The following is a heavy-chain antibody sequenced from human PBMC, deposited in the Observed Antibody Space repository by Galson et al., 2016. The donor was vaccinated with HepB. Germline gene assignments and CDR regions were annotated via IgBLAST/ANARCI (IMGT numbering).Heavy chain of an antibody. CDR3: ARLRHAYTYYFDY. CDR2: IYYSGSP. D-gene: IGHD5-24*01. J-gene: IGHJ4*02. Sequence: ETLSLTCTVSGGSISTDYGSWIRQPPGKGLEWNGYIYYSGSPNYNPSLKSRVTMSIDTSKNQFSLRLNSVTAADTAVYYCARLRHAYTYYFDYWGQGTLVTVSS. V-gene: IGHV4-59*08. CDR1: GGSISTDY.